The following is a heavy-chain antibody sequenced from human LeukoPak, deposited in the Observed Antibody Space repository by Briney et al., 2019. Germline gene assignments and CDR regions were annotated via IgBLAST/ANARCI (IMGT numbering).Heavy chain of an antibody. CDR2: ISSNSNYI. CDR1: GSTFSSYS. CDR3: ARDLRPGGMDV. J-gene: IGHJ6*02. D-gene: IGHD1-1*01. Sequence: PGGSLRLSCAASGSTFSSYSMNWVRQAPGKGLEWVSSISSNSNYIYYADSMKGRLTISRDNAKNSLYLQMNSLRAEDTAVYYCARDLRPGGMDVWGQGTTVTVSS. V-gene: IGHV3-21*01.